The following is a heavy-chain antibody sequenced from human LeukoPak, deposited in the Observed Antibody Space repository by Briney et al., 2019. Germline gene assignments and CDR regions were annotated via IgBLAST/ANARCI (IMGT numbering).Heavy chain of an antibody. V-gene: IGHV5-51*01. D-gene: IGHD6-13*01. CDR3: ASGSSSWYRSYFDY. J-gene: IGHJ4*02. Sequence: GEALKISYKGSGYTFTSYWIGCVRQMPGKARKWMAIIYVGDSDTIYTPSFQGQVIIPADKSISTGYLQWSSLKASDTAMYYCASGSSSWYRSYFDYWGQGTLVTVSS. CDR2: IYVGDSDT. CDR1: GYTFTSYW.